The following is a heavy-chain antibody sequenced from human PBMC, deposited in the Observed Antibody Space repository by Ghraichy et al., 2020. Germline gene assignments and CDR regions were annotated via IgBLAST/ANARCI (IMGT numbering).Heavy chain of an antibody. J-gene: IGHJ4*02. CDR1: GGSISSSSSY. CDR2: IYYSGNT. CDR3: ARRGSMVRDPFDY. V-gene: IGHV4-39*01. Sequence: SETLSLTCTVSGGSISSSSSYWGWIRQPPGKGLEWIGSIYYSGNTYYKPSLKSRVIISVDTSKNQFSLKLSSVTAADTAVYYCARRGSMVRDPFDYWGQGTLVTVSS. D-gene: IGHD3-10*01.